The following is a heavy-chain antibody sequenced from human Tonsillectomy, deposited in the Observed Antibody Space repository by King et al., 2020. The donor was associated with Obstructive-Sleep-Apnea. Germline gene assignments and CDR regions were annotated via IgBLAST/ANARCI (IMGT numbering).Heavy chain of an antibody. Sequence: QLVESGGGLVKPGGSLRLSCAASGFTFSSYSMNWVCQAPGQGLEWVSSISSSSSYIYYADSVKGRFTISRDNANNSLYLQMNSLRAEDTAVYYCARDSSYTATFDYWGQGTLVTVSS. D-gene: IGHD5-18*01. CDR1: GFTFSSYS. V-gene: IGHV3-21*01. CDR3: ARDSSYTATFDY. J-gene: IGHJ4*02. CDR2: ISSSSSYI.